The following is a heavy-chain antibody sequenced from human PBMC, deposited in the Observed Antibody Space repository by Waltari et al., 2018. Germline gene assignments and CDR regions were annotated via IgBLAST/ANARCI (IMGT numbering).Heavy chain of an antibody. V-gene: IGHV3-72*01. CDR3: CRENWGKFDP. J-gene: IGHJ5*02. D-gene: IGHD3-16*01. CDR1: GLTFSDYY. CDR2: IKNSVQRYTT. Sequence: EMLLVESGGGLVQPGGSLRLSCVGSGLTFSDYYIAWVRQAPGNGLEWVGRIKNSVQRYTTYFAASVKGRFTITRDDSQDSMYLHMNSLKTDDTAVYYCCRENWGKFDPWGQGTLVTVSS.